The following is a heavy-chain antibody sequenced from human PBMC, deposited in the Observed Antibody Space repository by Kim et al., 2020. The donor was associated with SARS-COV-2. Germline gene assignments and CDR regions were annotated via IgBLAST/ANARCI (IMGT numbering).Heavy chain of an antibody. CDR1: GGSISSGGYY. Sequence: SETLSLTCTVSGGSISSGGYYWSWIRQHPGKGLEWIGYIYYSGSTYYNPSLKSRVTISVDTSKNQFSLKLSSVTAADTAVYYCASSRQALDSDYYDSTLRPYYYYGMDVWGQGTTVTVSS. J-gene: IGHJ6*02. V-gene: IGHV4-31*03. D-gene: IGHD3-22*01. CDR3: ASSRQALDSDYYDSTLRPYYYYGMDV. CDR2: IYYSGST.